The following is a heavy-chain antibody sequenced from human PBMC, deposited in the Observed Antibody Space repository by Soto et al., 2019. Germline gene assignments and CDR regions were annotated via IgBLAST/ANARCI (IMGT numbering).Heavy chain of an antibody. CDR3: ARGGTPIDY. CDR1: GYTFTNFG. V-gene: IGHV1-18*01. Sequence: QVQLVQSGAEVKKPGASVKVSCKTSGYTFTNFGLSWVRQAPGQGLEWMGWISAYNGNTNYAQNCQGRVTMTTDTSASTAYMELRSLRSDDTAVYYWARGGTPIDYWGQGTLVPVSS. CDR2: ISAYNGNT. J-gene: IGHJ4*02. D-gene: IGHD3-16*01.